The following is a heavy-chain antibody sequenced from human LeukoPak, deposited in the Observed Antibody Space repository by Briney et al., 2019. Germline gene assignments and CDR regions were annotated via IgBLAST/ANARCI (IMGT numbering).Heavy chain of an antibody. D-gene: IGHD3-10*01. J-gene: IGHJ6*03. V-gene: IGHV3-30*02. CDR1: GFSFSSYW. CDR3: AKDSAFYYIDV. Sequence: GGSLRLSCAASGFSFSSYWMSWVRQAPGKGLEWVAFIRYNGNNQYYADSVKGRFTISRDNSKNTLYLQMNSLKGDDTAVYYCAKDSAFYYIDVWGKGTTVIISS. CDR2: IRYNGNNQ.